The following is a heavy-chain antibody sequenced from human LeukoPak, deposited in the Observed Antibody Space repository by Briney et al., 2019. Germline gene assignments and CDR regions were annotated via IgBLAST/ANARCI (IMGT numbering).Heavy chain of an antibody. Sequence: PGGSPRLSCAASGFTFSSHWMHWVRQAPGKGLVWVSRINSDGSNTNYADSVKGRFTISRDNAMNTLYLQMNSLRAEDTAVYYCARGLGTGYNVGGYWGQGTLVTVSS. CDR3: ARGLGTGYNVGGY. CDR2: INSDGSNT. CDR1: GFTFSSHW. V-gene: IGHV3-74*01. D-gene: IGHD3/OR15-3a*01. J-gene: IGHJ4*02.